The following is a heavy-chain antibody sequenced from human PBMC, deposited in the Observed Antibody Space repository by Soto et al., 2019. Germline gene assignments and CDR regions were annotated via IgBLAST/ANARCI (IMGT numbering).Heavy chain of an antibody. J-gene: IGHJ4*02. CDR2: IDWDDDK. V-gene: IGHV2-70*11. CDR3: ARSTDYGGAFDY. Sequence: SGPTLVNPTQTLTLTCTFSGFSLSTNGMCVIWIRQPPGKALEWLARIDWDDDKYYNISLKTRLTISKDTSKNQLVLTMTNMDPVDTATYYCARSTDYGGAFDYWGQGTLVTASS. CDR1: GFSLSTNGMC. D-gene: IGHD4-17*01.